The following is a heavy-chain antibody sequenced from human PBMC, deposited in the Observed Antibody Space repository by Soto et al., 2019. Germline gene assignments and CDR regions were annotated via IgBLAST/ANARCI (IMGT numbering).Heavy chain of an antibody. D-gene: IGHD3-10*01. CDR1: GFTFSSYA. CDR3: AKEGLLWFGEGLYYYYYMDV. V-gene: IGHV3-23*01. Sequence: GGSLRLSCAASGFTFSSYAMSWVRQAPGKGLEWVSAISGSGGSTYYADSVKGRFTISRDNSKNTLYLQMNSLRAEDTAVYYCAKEGLLWFGEGLYYYYYMDVWGKGTTVTVSS. J-gene: IGHJ6*03. CDR2: ISGSGGST.